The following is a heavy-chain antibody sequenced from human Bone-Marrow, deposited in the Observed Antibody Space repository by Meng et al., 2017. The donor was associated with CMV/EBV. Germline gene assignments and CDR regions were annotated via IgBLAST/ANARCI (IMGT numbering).Heavy chain of an antibody. Sequence: GESLKISCAASGFTVSTTYMSWVRQAPGKGLEWVSGINWNGGSTGYADSVKGRFTISRDNAKNSLYLQMNSLRAEDTALYYCASLTGRAFDIWGQGTTVTVSS. CDR1: GFTVSTTY. V-gene: IGHV3-20*04. CDR3: ASLTGRAFDI. D-gene: IGHD1-20*01. J-gene: IGHJ3*02. CDR2: INWNGGST.